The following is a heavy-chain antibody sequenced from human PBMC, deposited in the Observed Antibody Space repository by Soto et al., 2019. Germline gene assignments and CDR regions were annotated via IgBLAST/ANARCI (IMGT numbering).Heavy chain of an antibody. J-gene: IGHJ6*02. Sequence: EVQLVESGGGLVQPGGSLRLSCAASGFTFSSYWMSWVRQAPGKGLEWVANIKQDGSEKYYVDSVKGRFTISRDNAKNSLYLQMNSLRAEDTAVYYCARVHPAAAGINFSYYGMDVWGQGTTVTVSS. V-gene: IGHV3-7*01. CDR1: GFTFSSYW. CDR2: IKQDGSEK. CDR3: ARVHPAAAGINFSYYGMDV. D-gene: IGHD6-13*01.